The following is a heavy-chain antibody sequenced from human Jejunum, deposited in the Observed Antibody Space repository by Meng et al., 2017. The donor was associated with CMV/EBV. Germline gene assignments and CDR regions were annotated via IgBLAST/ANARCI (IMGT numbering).Heavy chain of an antibody. D-gene: IGHD3-3*01. CDR3: ARGSIFVSFDS. J-gene: IGHJ4*02. Sequence: QGLRQELGPGLVKPSQTLSLTCSVSGGSIGIGDYYWSWIRQPPGKGLEWIGYIHDTGSTSHTPSLKSRVDISLGTSKNQFYLTLNSVTAEDTAVYFCARGSIFVSFDSWGQGTLVTVSS. V-gene: IGHV4-30-4*08. CDR1: GGSIGIGDYY. CDR2: IHDTGST.